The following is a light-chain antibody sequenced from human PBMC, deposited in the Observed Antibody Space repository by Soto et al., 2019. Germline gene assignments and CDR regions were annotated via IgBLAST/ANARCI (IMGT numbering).Light chain of an antibody. CDR1: QSIRSS. CDR3: QQRDNWPWT. Sequence: IVLTQFPATLSLSPGERATLSCRARQSIRSSLAWYQHKPGQAPRLLIYDASNRATGIPGRFSGSGSGTDFTLTISNLEPEDFAVYYCQQRDNWPWTFGQGAKVEIK. J-gene: IGKJ1*01. CDR2: DAS. V-gene: IGKV3-11*01.